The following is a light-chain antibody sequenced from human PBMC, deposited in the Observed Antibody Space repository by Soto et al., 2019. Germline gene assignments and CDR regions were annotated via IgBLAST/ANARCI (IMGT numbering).Light chain of an antibody. CDR3: QHRHN. Sequence: EVVLTQSPATLSLSPGDRATLSCRASQSVSIDFAWYQQKPGQAPRLLIYDASNRATGIPARFSGSGSGTAFTLTISSLQPDDFAVYYCQHRHNFGPGTKVDIK. V-gene: IGKV3-11*01. CDR2: DAS. CDR1: QSVSID. J-gene: IGKJ3*01.